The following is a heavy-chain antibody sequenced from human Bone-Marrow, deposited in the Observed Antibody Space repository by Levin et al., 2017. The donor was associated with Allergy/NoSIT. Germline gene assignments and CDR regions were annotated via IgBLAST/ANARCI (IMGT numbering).Heavy chain of an antibody. CDR1: GGSISSYY. J-gene: IGHJ6*03. V-gene: IGHV4-59*01. D-gene: IGHD4-23*01. CDR2: IYYNGKS. Sequence: SQTLSLTCTVSGGSISSYYWTWVRQAPEKRLEWIGYIYYNGKSNYNPSLKTRVSISVDTSKNLFSLSLSSVTAADSAIYYCARAIPSGGNSYYYYYMDVWGKGITVTVSS. CDR3: ARAIPSGGNSYYYYYMDV.